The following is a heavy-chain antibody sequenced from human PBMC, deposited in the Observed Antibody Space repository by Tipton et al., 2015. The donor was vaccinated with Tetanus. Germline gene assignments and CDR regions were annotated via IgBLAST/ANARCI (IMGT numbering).Heavy chain of an antibody. D-gene: IGHD2-2*01. CDR3: ARLQLYGEEPMYYFDY. CDR1: GGSISSSSYY. J-gene: IGHJ4*02. V-gene: IGHV4-39*01. CDR2: IYYSGST. Sequence: GLVKPSETLSLTCTVSGGSISSSSYYWGWIRQPPGKGLEWIGSIYYSGSTYYNPSLKSRVTISVDTSKNQFSLKLSSGTAADTAVYYCARLQLYGEEPMYYFDYWGQGTLVTVSS.